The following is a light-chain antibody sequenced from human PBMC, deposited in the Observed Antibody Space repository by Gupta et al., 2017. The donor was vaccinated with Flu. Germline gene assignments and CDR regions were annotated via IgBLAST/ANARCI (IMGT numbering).Light chain of an antibody. CDR1: QSISSY. J-gene: IGKJ1*01. V-gene: IGKV1-39*01. CDR2: AAS. CDR3: QQSSSTPWT. Sequence: DIQMPQSPSSLSASVGDRVTITCRASQSISSYLNWYQQKPGKAPKLLIYAASSLQSGVPSRFSGSGSETDFTLTISSLQPGDFATYYCQQSSSTPWTFGQGTKVEIK.